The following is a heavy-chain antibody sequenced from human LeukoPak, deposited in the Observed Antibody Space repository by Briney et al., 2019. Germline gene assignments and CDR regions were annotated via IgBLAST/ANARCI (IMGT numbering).Heavy chain of an antibody. CDR2: IYHSGST. D-gene: IGHD3-10*01. J-gene: IGHJ6*03. CDR1: GYSISSGYC. Sequence: SETLSLTCTVSGYSISSGYCWGWIRQPPGKGLEWIGSIYHSGSTYYNPSLKSRVTISVDTSKNQFSLKLSSVTAADTAVYYCARSRRGVMDVWGKGTRSPSP. V-gene: IGHV4-38-2*02. CDR3: ARSRRGVMDV.